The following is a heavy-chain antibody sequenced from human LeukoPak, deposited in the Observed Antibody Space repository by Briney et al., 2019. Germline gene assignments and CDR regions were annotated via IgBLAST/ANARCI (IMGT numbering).Heavy chain of an antibody. V-gene: IGHV3-30*03. D-gene: IGHD3-9*01. CDR3: ARGLYFDWLPTTGYFDY. Sequence: GTSLRLSCAASGFTLSSYAMHWVRQAPGKGLEWVTVISTDGKDRKYADSVKGRFAISRDNSKNTMDLQMNSLRAEDTAVYYCARGLYFDWLPTTGYFDYWGQGTLVTVSS. CDR1: GFTLSSYA. J-gene: IGHJ4*02. CDR2: ISTDGKDR.